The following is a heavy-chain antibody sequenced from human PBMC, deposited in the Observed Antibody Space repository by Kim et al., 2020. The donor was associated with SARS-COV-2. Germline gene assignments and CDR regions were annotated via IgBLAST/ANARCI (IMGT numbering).Heavy chain of an antibody. D-gene: IGHD1-20*01. J-gene: IGHJ4*02. Sequence: SPSFQGQVTISADKSISTAYLQWSSLKASDTAIYYCARRGEYNISDLADYWGQGTLVTVSS. CDR3: ARRGEYNISDLADY. V-gene: IGHV5-51*01.